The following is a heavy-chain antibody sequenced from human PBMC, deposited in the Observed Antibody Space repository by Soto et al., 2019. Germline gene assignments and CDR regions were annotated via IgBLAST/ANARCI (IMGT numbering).Heavy chain of an antibody. Sequence: PGGSLRLSCAASGFTFSSYSMNWVRQAPGKGLEWVSSISSSSSYIYYADSVKGRFTISRDNAKNSLYLQMNSLRAEDTAVYYCASEPYCSGGSCYLRGTFDPWGQGTLVTVSS. CDR3: ASEPYCSGGSCYLRGTFDP. CDR2: ISSSSSYI. J-gene: IGHJ5*02. CDR1: GFTFSSYS. V-gene: IGHV3-21*01. D-gene: IGHD2-15*01.